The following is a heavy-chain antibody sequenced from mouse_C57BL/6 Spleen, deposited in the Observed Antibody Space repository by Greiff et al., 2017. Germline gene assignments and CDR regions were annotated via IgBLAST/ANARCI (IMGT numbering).Heavy chain of an antibody. CDR2: IYPGDGDT. V-gene: IGHV1-80*01. D-gene: IGHD2-4*01. CDR3: VGYDYGTWFAY. J-gene: IGHJ3*01. CDR1: GYAFSSYW. Sequence: QVQLQQSGAELVKPGASVKISCKASGYAFSSYWMNWVKQRPGKGLEWIGQIYPGDGDTNYNGKFKGKATLTADKSSSTAYMQLSSLTSEDYAVYLCVGYDYGTWFAYWGQGTLVTVSA.